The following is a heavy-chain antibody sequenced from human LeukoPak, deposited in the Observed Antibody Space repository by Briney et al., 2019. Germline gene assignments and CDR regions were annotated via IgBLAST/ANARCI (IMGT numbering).Heavy chain of an antibody. CDR1: GGSISSSSYY. Sequence: SETLSLTCTVSGGSISSSSYYWGWIRQPPGKGLEWIGSIYYRGSTYYNPSLKSRVTISVDTSKNQFSLKLSSVTAADTAVYYCAREGGSYDSSGYYSLYYYFDYWGQGTLVTVSS. J-gene: IGHJ4*02. D-gene: IGHD3-22*01. CDR2: IYYRGST. V-gene: IGHV4-39*07. CDR3: AREGGSYDSSGYYSLYYYFDY.